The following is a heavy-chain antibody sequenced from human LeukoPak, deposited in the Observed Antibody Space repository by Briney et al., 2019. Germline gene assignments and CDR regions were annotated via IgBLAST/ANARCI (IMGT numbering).Heavy chain of an antibody. V-gene: IGHV1-46*01. Sequence: ASVKVSCKASGYTFTSYYMHWVRQAPGQGLEWMGIINPSGGSTSYAQKFQGRVTMTEDTSTDTAYMELSSLRSEDTAVYYCATAIAVAGRGNWFDPWGQGTLVTVSS. CDR1: GYTFTSYY. CDR3: ATAIAVAGRGNWFDP. D-gene: IGHD6-19*01. J-gene: IGHJ5*02. CDR2: INPSGGST.